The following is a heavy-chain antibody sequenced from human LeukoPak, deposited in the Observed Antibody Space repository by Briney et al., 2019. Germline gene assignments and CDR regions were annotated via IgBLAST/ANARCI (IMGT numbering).Heavy chain of an antibody. CDR2: IRSKAYGGTT. Sequence: GGSLRLSCTASGFTFGDYAMSWVRQAPGKGLEWVGFIRSKAYGGTTEYAASVKGRFTISRDESKSIAYLQMNSLKTEDTAVYYCTRDLDSSGFCDYWGQGTLVTVSS. J-gene: IGHJ4*02. CDR1: GFTFGDYA. D-gene: IGHD3-22*01. V-gene: IGHV3-49*04. CDR3: TRDLDSSGFCDY.